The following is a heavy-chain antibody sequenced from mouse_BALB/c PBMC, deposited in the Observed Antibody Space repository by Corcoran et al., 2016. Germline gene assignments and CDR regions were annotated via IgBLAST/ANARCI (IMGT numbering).Heavy chain of an antibody. D-gene: IGHD1-1*01. V-gene: IGHV1-9*01. J-gene: IGHJ1*01. CDR2: ILPGSGST. Sequence: VQLQQSGAELMKPGASVKISCKATGYTFSSYWIEWVKQRPGHGLEWIGEILPGSGSTNYNEKFKGKATFTADTSSNTAYMQLSSLTSEDSAVYYCARNYGSSNDWYFDVWGAGTTVTVSS. CDR1: GYTFSSYW. CDR3: ARNYGSSNDWYFDV.